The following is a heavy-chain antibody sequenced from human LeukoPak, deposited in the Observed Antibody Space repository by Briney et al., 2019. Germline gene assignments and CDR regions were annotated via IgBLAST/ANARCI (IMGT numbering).Heavy chain of an antibody. D-gene: IGHD6-19*01. Sequence: GGSLRLSCAASGFTFDDYAMHWVRQPPGKGLEWVSGISWNSGSIGYADSVKGRFTISRDNAKNSLYLQMNSLRAEDTAVYYCAREGGNGWYSGWFDPWGQGILVTVSS. CDR1: GFTFDDYA. J-gene: IGHJ5*02. CDR3: AREGGNGWYSGWFDP. V-gene: IGHV3-9*01. CDR2: ISWNSGSI.